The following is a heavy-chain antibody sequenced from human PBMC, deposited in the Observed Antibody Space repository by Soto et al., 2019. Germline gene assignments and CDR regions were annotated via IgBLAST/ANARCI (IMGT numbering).Heavy chain of an antibody. CDR3: ARGRGTYYADS. CDR2: IDTDGSTGGT. J-gene: IGHJ4*02. CDR1: GFTFSGHW. Sequence: EVRLVESGGALVPPGGSLRLTCEASGFTFSGHWMHWVRRAPGKGLVWVSHIDTDGSTGGTSYSDSVKGRFTVSRDDSKYSLYLQIIDLRVDDTAVYYCARGRGTYYADSWGQGTLVTVSS. V-gene: IGHV3-74*03. D-gene: IGHD1-26*01.